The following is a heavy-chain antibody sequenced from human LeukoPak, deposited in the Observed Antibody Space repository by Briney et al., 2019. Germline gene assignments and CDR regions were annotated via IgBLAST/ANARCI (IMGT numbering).Heavy chain of an antibody. CDR3: ARDQEGFDY. J-gene: IGHJ4*02. V-gene: IGHV1-46*01. Sequence: ASVKVSCKASGYTFTSNYIHWVRQAPGQGLEWMGVIYPRDGSSSYAQKFQGRVTVTRDTSTSTVHMELSGLRSEDTAVYYCARDQEGFDYWGQGTLVTVSS. CDR2: IYPRDGSS. CDR1: GYTFTSNY.